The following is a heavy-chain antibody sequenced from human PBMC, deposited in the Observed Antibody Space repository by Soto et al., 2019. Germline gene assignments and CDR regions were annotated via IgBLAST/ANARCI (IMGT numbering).Heavy chain of an antibody. V-gene: IGHV3-30*04. Sequence: QVQLVESGGGVVQPGRSLRLSCAASGITFSTYSMHWARQAPGRGLEWVGVISSDGYHKYYADSVKGRFTISRDNSKSTMYLEMNSLSAEDTALYYCAREPSYDIGGSPRDYWGQGALVTVSS. J-gene: IGHJ4*02. D-gene: IGHD3-22*01. CDR2: ISSDGYHK. CDR1: GITFSTYS. CDR3: AREPSYDIGGSPRDY.